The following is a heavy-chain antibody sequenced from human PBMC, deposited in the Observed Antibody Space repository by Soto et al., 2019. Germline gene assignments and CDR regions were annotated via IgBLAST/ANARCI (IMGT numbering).Heavy chain of an antibody. Sequence: AGGSLRLSCAGSGFTFSDAWMNWVRQAPGKGLEWVGRVKSKTHGGTTDYAAPVKGRFIISRDDSKNTMFLQMNSLKTEDTAVYYCATGGYYPDYWGQGTLVTVSS. J-gene: IGHJ4*02. CDR1: GFTFSDAW. CDR2: VKSKTHGGTT. D-gene: IGHD3-10*01. V-gene: IGHV3-15*01. CDR3: ATGGYYPDY.